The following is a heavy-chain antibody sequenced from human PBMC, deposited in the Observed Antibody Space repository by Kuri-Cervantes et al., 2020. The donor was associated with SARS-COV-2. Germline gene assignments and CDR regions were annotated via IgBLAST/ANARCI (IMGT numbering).Heavy chain of an antibody. V-gene: IGHV4-39*01. J-gene: IGHJ4*02. Sequence: GSLRLSCTVSGGSISSSSYYWGLIRQPPGKGLEWIGSIYYSGSTHYNPSLKSRVSISVDTSKNQFSLKLSSVTAADTAVYYCARGRGTYSSGWYPFDYWGQGTLVTVSS. CDR2: IYYSGST. CDR1: GGSISSSSYY. CDR3: ARGRGTYSSGWYPFDY. D-gene: IGHD6-19*01.